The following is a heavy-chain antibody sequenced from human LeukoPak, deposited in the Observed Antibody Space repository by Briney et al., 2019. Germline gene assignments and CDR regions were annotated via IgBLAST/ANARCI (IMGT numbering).Heavy chain of an antibody. Sequence: GGSLRLSCAASGFTFSSYSMNWVRQAPGKGLEWVANIKQDGSEKYYVDSVKGRFTISRDNAKNSLYLQMNSLRAEDTAVYYCARGMTTVTPDAFDIWGQGTMVTVSS. CDR3: ARGMTTVTPDAFDI. CDR2: IKQDGSEK. V-gene: IGHV3-7*01. J-gene: IGHJ3*02. CDR1: GFTFSSYS. D-gene: IGHD4-11*01.